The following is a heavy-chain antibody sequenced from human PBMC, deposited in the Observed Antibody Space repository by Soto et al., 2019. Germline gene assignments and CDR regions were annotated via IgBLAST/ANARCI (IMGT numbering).Heavy chain of an antibody. Sequence: QVQLVQSGAEVKKPGASVKVSCKASGYTFTGYYMHWVRQVPGQGLEWMGWINPNSGGTNYAQKFQGWVTMTRDTSISTAYMELSRLRSDDTAVYYCAREGRNGSGSYLPFDYWGQGTLVTVSS. D-gene: IGHD3-10*01. CDR2: INPNSGGT. CDR1: GYTFTGYY. J-gene: IGHJ4*02. CDR3: AREGRNGSGSYLPFDY. V-gene: IGHV1-2*04.